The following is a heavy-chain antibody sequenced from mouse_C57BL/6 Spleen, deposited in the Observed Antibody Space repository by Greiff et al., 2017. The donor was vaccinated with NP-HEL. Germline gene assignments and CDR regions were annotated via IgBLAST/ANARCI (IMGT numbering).Heavy chain of an antibody. CDR2: ISGGGGNT. CDR1: GFTFSSYT. D-gene: IGHD1-1*01. J-gene: IGHJ1*03. V-gene: IGHV5-9*01. CDR3: ARQDYYGSSYWYFDV. Sequence: EVQRVESGGGLVKPGGSLKLSCAASGFTFSSYTMSWVRQTPEKRLEWVATISGGGGNTYYPDSVKGRFTISRDNAKNTLYLQMSSLRSEDTALYYCARQDYYGSSYWYFDVWGTGTTVTVSS.